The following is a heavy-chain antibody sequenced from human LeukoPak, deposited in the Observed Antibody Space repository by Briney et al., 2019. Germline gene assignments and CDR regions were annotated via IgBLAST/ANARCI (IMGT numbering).Heavy chain of an antibody. D-gene: IGHD3-22*01. V-gene: IGHV4-59*01. CDR2: IYYSGST. CDR3: ASFITMIVVVIFYYYYGMDV. Sequence: SETLSLTCAVSGGSISSYYWSWIRQPPGKGLEWIGYIYYSGSTNYNPSLKSRVTISVDTSKNQFSLKLSSVTAADTAVYYCASFITMIVVVIFYYYYGMDVWGQGTTVTVSS. J-gene: IGHJ6*02. CDR1: GGSISSYY.